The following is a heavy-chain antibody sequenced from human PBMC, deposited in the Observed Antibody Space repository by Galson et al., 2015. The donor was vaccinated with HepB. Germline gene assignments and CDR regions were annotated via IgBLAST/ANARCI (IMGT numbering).Heavy chain of an antibody. Sequence: SVKVSCKASGYTFTSYDINWVRQATGQGLEWMGWMNPNSGNTGYAQKFQGRVTMTRNTSISTAYMELSSLRSEDTAVYYCARGRGRVNDYDFWSGYYTGDFDYWGQGTLVTVSS. CDR2: MNPNSGNT. D-gene: IGHD3-3*01. CDR1: GYTFTSYD. J-gene: IGHJ4*02. V-gene: IGHV1-8*01. CDR3: ARGRGRVNDYDFWSGYYTGDFDY.